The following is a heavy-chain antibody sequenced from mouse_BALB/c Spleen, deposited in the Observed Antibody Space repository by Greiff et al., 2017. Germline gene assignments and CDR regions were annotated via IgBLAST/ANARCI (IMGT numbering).Heavy chain of an antibody. CDR1: GYTFTSYT. CDR3: ARMDGYDRGAMDY. J-gene: IGHJ4*01. D-gene: IGHD2-2*01. Sequence: VQVVESAAELARPGASVKMSCKASGYTFTSYTMHWVKQRPGQGLEWIGYINPSSGYTEYNQKFKDKTTLTADKSSSTAYMQLSSLTSEDSAVYYCARMDGYDRGAMDYWGQGTSVTVSS. CDR2: INPSSGYT. V-gene: IGHV1-4*02.